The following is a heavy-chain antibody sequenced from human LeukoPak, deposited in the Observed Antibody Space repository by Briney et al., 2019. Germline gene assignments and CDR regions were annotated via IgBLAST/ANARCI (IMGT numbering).Heavy chain of an antibody. CDR2: IYTSGTT. CDR3: ARQQWGRNFDY. V-gene: IGHV4-4*07. D-gene: IGHD6-19*01. CDR1: GGSISSYY. J-gene: IGHJ4*02. Sequence: ASETLSLTCTVSGGSISSYYWSWIRQPAGKGLEWIGRIYTSGTTNYKPSLKSRVTMSVDTSKNQFSLKLSSVTAADTAVYNCARQQWGRNFDYWGQGTLVTVSS.